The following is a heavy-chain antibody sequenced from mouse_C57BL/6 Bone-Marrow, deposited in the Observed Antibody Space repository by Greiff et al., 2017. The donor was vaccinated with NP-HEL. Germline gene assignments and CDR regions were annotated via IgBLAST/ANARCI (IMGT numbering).Heavy chain of an antibody. CDR1: GFTFSNYW. J-gene: IGHJ2*01. D-gene: IGHD2-2*01. CDR2: IRLKSDNYAT. V-gene: IGHV6-3*01. Sequence: EVMLVESGGGLVQPGGSMKLSCVASGFTFSNYWMNWVRQSPEQGLEWVAQIRLKSDNYATLYAESVKGRFTISRDDSKSSVYLQMNNLRAEDTGIYYCTEGLYGYYWGQGTTLTVAS. CDR3: TEGLYGYY.